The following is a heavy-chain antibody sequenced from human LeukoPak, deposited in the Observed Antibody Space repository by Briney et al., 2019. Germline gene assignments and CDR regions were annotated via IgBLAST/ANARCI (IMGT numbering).Heavy chain of an antibody. CDR2: ISGTGGST. CDR3: APQKNDYSNYQPFDP. Sequence: GGSLRLSCAASGFTFSTYAMTWVRQAPGKGLEWVSLISGTGGSTYYADSVKGRFTISRDNSKNTLYLQMNSLRAEDTAVYYCAPQKNDYSNYQPFDPWGQGTLVTVSS. CDR1: GFTFSTYA. J-gene: IGHJ5*02. V-gene: IGHV3-23*01. D-gene: IGHD4-11*01.